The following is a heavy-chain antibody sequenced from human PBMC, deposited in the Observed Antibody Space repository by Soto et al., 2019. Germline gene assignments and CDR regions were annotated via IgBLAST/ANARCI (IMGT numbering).Heavy chain of an antibody. CDR2: ISSSSSTI. CDR3: ARGGYYDILTGYYPYGMDV. D-gene: IGHD3-9*01. J-gene: IGHJ6*02. Sequence: GGSLRLSCAASGFTFSSYSMNWVRQAPGKGLEWVSYISSSSSTIYYADSVKGRFTISRDNAKNSLYLQMNSLRAEDTAVYYCARGGYYDILTGYYPYGMDVWGQGTTVTVSS. V-gene: IGHV3-48*04. CDR1: GFTFSSYS.